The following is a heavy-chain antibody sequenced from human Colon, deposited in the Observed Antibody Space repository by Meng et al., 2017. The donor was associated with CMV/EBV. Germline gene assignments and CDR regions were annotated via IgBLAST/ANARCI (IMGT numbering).Heavy chain of an antibody. J-gene: IGHJ4*02. D-gene: IGHD3-22*01. CDR1: GYTFTGYY. CDR2: IVPASGGT. Sequence: ASVKVSCKASGYTFTGYYMHWVRQAPGQGLEWMGWIVPASGGTNYAQKFQGRVTMTRDTSISTAYMELSRLRSDDTAVYYCARGRLLITMIVGDYWGQGTLVTVSS. CDR3: ARGRLLITMIVGDY. V-gene: IGHV1-2*02.